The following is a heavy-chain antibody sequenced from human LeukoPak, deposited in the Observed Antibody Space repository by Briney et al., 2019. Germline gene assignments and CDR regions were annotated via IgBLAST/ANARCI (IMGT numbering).Heavy chain of an antibody. CDR1: GFTFDDYA. CDR3: AKDSGSYYEYFQH. CDR2: ISWNSGSI. Sequence: GGSLRLSCAASGFTFDDYAMHWVRQAPGKGLEWVSGISWNSGSIGYADSVKGRFTISRDNAKNSLYLQMNSLRAEDTALYYCAKDSGSYYEYFQHWGQGTLVIVSS. V-gene: IGHV3-9*01. J-gene: IGHJ1*01. D-gene: IGHD1-26*01.